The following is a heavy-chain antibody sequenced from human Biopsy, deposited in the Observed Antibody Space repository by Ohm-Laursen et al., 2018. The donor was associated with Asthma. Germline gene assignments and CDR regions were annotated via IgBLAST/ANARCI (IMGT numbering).Heavy chain of an antibody. J-gene: IGHJ6*02. CDR1: GYTFNSAG. CDR3: ARAVDYSHYYGIDV. CDR2: ISVYNGNT. Sequence: SVKVSFKTSGYTFNSAGITWVRQAPGQGLEWMGWISVYNGNTKVAQKLQDRVTMITDTSTSTAHMELRSLRSDDTAVYFCARAVDYSHYYGIDVWGQGTTVTVS. D-gene: IGHD3-10*01. V-gene: IGHV1-18*01.